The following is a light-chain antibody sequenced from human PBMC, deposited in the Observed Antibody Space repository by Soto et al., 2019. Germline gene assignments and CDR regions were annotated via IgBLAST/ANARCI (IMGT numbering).Light chain of an antibody. CDR2: DAS. CDR3: QQRSSWPPT. Sequence: EIVLTQSPATLSLSPGERATLSCRASQTVSTYLAWYQQKPGQAPRLLIYDASNRATGIPARFSGSGSGTDFTLTISNLEPEDYAIYYCQQRSSWPPTFGPGTKVDIK. J-gene: IGKJ3*01. CDR1: QTVSTY. V-gene: IGKV3-11*01.